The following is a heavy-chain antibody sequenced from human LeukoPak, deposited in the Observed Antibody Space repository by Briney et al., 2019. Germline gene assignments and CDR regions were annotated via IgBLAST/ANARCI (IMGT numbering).Heavy chain of an antibody. CDR2: IYDSGST. J-gene: IGHJ4*02. CDR1: GGSISSYY. CDR3: ARVGDYGGNSAILDY. Sequence: PSKTLSLTCTVSGGSISSYYWSWVRQPPGKGLEWVGYIYDSGSTNYNPSLKSRVTISVDTSKNQFSLKLSSVTAADTAVYYCARVGDYGGNSAILDYWGQGTLVTVSS. V-gene: IGHV4-59*01. D-gene: IGHD4-23*01.